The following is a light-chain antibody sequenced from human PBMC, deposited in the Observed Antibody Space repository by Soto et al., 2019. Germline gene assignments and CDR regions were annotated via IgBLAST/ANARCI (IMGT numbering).Light chain of an antibody. CDR1: SSDVGDYNY. Sequence: QSALTQPASVSGSPGQSITISCTGTSSDVGDYNYVSWYQQHPGKAPKHMIYEVSNRPSGVSNRFSGSKSGNTASLTISGLQAEDEADYYCSSYTSSNTWVFGGGTKLTVL. V-gene: IGLV2-14*01. CDR3: SSYTSSNTWV. CDR2: EVS. J-gene: IGLJ3*02.